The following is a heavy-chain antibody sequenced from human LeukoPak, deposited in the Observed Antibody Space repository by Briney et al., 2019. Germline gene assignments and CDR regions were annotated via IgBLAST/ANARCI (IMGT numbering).Heavy chain of an antibody. CDR3: AIEVGASAFDI. CDR2: IYTSGST. D-gene: IGHD1-26*01. V-gene: IGHV4-61*02. CDR1: GGSISSGSYY. Sequence: PSETLSLTCTVSGGSISSGSYYWSWIRQPAGKGLEWIGRIYTSGSTNYNPSLKSRVTISVDTSKNQFSLKLSSVTAADTAVYYCAIEVGASAFDIWGQGTMVTVSS. J-gene: IGHJ3*02.